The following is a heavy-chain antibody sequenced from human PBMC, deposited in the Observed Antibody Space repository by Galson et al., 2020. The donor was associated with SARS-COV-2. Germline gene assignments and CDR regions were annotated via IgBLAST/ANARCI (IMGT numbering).Heavy chain of an antibody. Sequence: SQTLSLTCAISGDSVSNNSAAWNWIRQSPSGGLEWLGRTYYRSNFYNDYALSVKGRITINPDTSKNQFSLQLNSVTPEDTAVYYCARVGGTYLGSGTYYYEWNWFDPWGQGILVTVSS. CDR3: ARVGGTYLGSGTYYYEWNWFDP. CDR1: GDSVSNNSAA. V-gene: IGHV6-1*01. CDR2: TYYRSNFYN. J-gene: IGHJ5*02. D-gene: IGHD3-10*01.